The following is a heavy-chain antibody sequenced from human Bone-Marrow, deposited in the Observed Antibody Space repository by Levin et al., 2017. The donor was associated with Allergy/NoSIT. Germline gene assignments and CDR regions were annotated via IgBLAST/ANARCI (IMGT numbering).Heavy chain of an antibody. CDR2: IRSKAYGGTT. CDR1: GFTFGDYA. V-gene: IGHV3-49*03. D-gene: IGHD3-22*01. J-gene: IGHJ4*02. CDR3: TRDYQYYYDSSGYYSFDY. Sequence: GGSLRLSCTASGFTFGDYAMSWFRQAPGKGLEWVGFIRSKAYGGTTEYAASVKGRFTISRDDSKSIAYLQMNSLKTEDTAVYYCTRDYQYYYDSSGYYSFDYWGQGTLVTVSS.